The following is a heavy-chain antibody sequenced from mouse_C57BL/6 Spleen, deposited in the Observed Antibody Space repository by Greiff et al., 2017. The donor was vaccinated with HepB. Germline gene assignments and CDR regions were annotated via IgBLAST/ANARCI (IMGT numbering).Heavy chain of an antibody. D-gene: IGHD4-1*01. Sequence: QVQLQQPGAELVRPGSSVKLSCKASGYTFTSYWMHWVKQRPIQGLEWIGNIDPSDSETHYNQKFKDKATLTVDKSSSTAYMQLSSLTSEDSAVYYCARGGLGTGTLYYFDYWGQGTTLTVSS. CDR3: ARGGLGTGTLYYFDY. CDR1: GYTFTSYW. J-gene: IGHJ2*01. CDR2: IDPSDSET. V-gene: IGHV1-52*01.